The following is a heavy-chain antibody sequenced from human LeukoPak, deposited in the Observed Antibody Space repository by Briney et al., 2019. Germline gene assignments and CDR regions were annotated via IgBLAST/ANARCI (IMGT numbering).Heavy chain of an antibody. J-gene: IGHJ4*02. CDR2: IKQDSSAT. V-gene: IGHV3-7*01. Sequence: GGSLRLSCAASGFTLSDHYMDWVRQAPGKGLEWVANIKQDSSATAYVDSVKGRFTISRDNANNLLYLQMNSLRAEDTAVYYCARWSYSSGWFIDYWGQGTLVAVSS. CDR3: ARWSYSSGWFIDY. D-gene: IGHD6-19*01. CDR1: GFTLSDHY.